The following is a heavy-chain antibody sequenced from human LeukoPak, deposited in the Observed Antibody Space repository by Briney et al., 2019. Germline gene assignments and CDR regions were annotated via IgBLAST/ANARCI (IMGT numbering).Heavy chain of an antibody. CDR3: ARSRTLWGAFGI. D-gene: IGHD2-21*01. J-gene: IGHJ3*02. CDR1: GFTFSSHD. CDR2: IGTAGDP. V-gene: IGHV3-13*05. Sequence: PGGSLRLSCAASGFTFSSHDMHWVRQTTGKGLEWVSGIGTAGDPYYLDSVKGRFTISRENAKNSLYLQMNSLRAGDTAVYYCARSRTLWGAFGIWGQGTMVTVSS.